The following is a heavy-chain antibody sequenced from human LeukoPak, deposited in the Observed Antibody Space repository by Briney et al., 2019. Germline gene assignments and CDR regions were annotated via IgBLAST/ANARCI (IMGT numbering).Heavy chain of an antibody. CDR3: ARRYGLLRYFDY. J-gene: IGHJ4*02. CDR1: GGSISSSSNY. D-gene: IGHD1-14*01. V-gene: IGHV4-39*01. CDR2: IYYSGNT. Sequence: SETLSLTCSVSGGSISSSSNYWGCIRQPPGKGLEWIGTIYYSGNTYYNPSLKSRVTISVDTSKNQFSLKLSSVTAADTAVYYCARRYGLLRYFDYWGQGTLVTVSS.